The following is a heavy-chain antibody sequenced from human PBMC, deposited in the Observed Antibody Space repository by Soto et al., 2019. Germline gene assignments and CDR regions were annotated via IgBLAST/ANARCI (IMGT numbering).Heavy chain of an antibody. Sequence: QVQLQESGPGLVKPSETLSLTCTVSGGSISSYSWSWIRQPPGKGLEWIGYIYYSGSPNYNPSLKCRVTISVDTSKNLFSLKLSSVTAADTAVYYCAIRYGGNFDYWGQGTLVTVSS. CDR1: GGSISSYS. CDR2: IYYSGSP. J-gene: IGHJ4*02. V-gene: IGHV4-59*01. D-gene: IGHD3-16*01. CDR3: AIRYGGNFDY.